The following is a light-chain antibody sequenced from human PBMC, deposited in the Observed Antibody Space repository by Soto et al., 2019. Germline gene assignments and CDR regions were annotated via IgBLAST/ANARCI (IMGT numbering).Light chain of an antibody. J-gene: IGKJ1*01. CDR2: DAS. CDR1: QSVSSY. Sequence: EIVLTQSPATLSLSPGERSTLSCRASQSVSSYLAWYQQKPGQARRLLIYDASNRATGIPARFSGSGSGTDFTLTISSLEPEDFAVYYCQQRSNWPPWTFGQGTKVEIK. CDR3: QQRSNWPPWT. V-gene: IGKV3-11*01.